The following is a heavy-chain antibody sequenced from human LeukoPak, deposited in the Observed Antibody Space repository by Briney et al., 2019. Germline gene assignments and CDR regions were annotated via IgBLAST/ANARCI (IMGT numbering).Heavy chain of an antibody. V-gene: IGHV3-9*01. Sequence: GGSLRLSCAASGFTLDDYAMHWFRQAPGKGLEWVSGISWNSGSIGYADSVKGRFTISRDNAKNSLYLQMNSLRAEDTALYYCAKLAGYSYGQPYFDYWGQGTLVTVSS. CDR2: ISWNSGSI. CDR3: AKLAGYSYGQPYFDY. J-gene: IGHJ4*02. CDR1: GFTLDDYA. D-gene: IGHD5-18*01.